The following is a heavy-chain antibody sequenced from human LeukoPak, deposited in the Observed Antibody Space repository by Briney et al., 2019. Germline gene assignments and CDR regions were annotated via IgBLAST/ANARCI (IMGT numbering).Heavy chain of an antibody. J-gene: IGHJ5*02. Sequence: SETLSLTCIVSGVSISSYYWSWIRQPPGKGLEWIGYIYYSGSTKYNPSLKSRVTISVDTSKNQFSLRLSSVTAADTAVFYCARGAASATGAWFDPWAREPWSPSPQ. V-gene: IGHV4-59*01. CDR2: IYYSGST. CDR3: ARGAASATGAWFDP. CDR1: GVSISSYY. D-gene: IGHD6-13*01.